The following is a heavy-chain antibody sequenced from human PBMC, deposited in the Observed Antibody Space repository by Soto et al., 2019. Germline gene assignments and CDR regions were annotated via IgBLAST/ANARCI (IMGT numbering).Heavy chain of an antibody. J-gene: IGHJ4*02. CDR2: IYYSGST. D-gene: IGHD1-1*01. V-gene: IGHV4-59*01. CDR3: ARGMARYKAYYFDY. CDR1: GGSISSYY. Sequence: LSLTCTVSGGSISSYYWSWIRQPPGKGLEWIGYIYYSGSTNYNPSLKSRVTISVDTSKNQFSLKLSSVTAADTAVYYCARGMARYKAYYFDYWGQGTLVTVSS.